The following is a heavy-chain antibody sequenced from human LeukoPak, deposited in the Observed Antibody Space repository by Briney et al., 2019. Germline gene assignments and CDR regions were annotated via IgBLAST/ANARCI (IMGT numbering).Heavy chain of an antibody. V-gene: IGHV3-53*01. D-gene: IGHD3-10*01. Sequence: GGSLRLSCAASGFTVSSNYMSWVRQAPGKGLEWVSVIYSGGSTYYADSVKGRFTISRDNSKNTLYLQMNSLRAEDTAVYYCARRAITMVRGVIIISPCGMDVWGQGTTVTVSS. CDR1: GFTVSSNY. J-gene: IGHJ6*02. CDR2: IYSGGST. CDR3: ARRAITMVRGVIIISPCGMDV.